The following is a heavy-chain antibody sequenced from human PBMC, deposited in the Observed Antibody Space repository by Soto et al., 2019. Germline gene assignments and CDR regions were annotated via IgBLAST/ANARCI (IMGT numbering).Heavy chain of an antibody. D-gene: IGHD3-10*01. Sequence: PGGSLRLSCAASGFTFSSSAISWVRQAPGKGLEWVSAVSANGQGIYYADSVRGRFTISRDNSKNTVFLHMGSLSAEDTAVYCCAKDRHYPRDYFHYWGQGTLVTVSS. CDR2: VSANGQGI. CDR1: GFTFSSSA. CDR3: AKDRHYPRDYFHY. V-gene: IGHV3-23*01. J-gene: IGHJ4*02.